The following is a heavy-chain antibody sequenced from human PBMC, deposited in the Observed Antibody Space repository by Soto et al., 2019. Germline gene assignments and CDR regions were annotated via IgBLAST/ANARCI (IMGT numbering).Heavy chain of an antibody. CDR2: ISSSSSYT. V-gene: IGHV3-11*06. CDR3: ERESRRGVYGDYDYYGMDV. J-gene: IGHJ6*02. CDR1: GFTFSDYY. Sequence: QVQLVESGGGLVKPGGSLRLSCAASGFTFSDYYMSWIRQAPGKGLEWVSYISSSSSYTNYADSVKGRFTISRDNAKKSLYLQMNSLRADDTAVYYCERESRRGVYGDYDYYGMDVWGQGTTVTVSS. D-gene: IGHD4-17*01.